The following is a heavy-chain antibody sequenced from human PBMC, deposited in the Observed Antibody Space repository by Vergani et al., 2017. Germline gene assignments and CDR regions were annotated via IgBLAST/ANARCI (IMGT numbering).Heavy chain of an antibody. CDR3: ARKGYSSSWPFDY. J-gene: IGHJ4*02. V-gene: IGHV4-38-2*01. CDR1: GYSISSGYY. D-gene: IGHD6-13*01. Sequence: QVQLQESGPGLVKPSETLSLTCAVSGYSISSGYYWGWIRQPPGKGLEWIGSIYHSGSTYYNPSLKSRVTISVDTSKNQFSLKLSSVTAADTAVYYCARKGYSSSWPFDYWGQGTLVTVSS. CDR2: IYHSGST.